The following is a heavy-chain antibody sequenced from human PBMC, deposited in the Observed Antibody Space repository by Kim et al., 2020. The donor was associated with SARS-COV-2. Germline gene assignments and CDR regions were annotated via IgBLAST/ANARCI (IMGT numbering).Heavy chain of an antibody. CDR1: GCSISSSSYY. J-gene: IGHJ4*02. D-gene: IGHD3-22*01. Sequence: SETLSLTCTVSGCSISSSSYYWGWIRQPPGKGLEWIGSIYYSGSTYYNPSLKSRVTISVDTSKNQFSLKLSSVTAANTAVYYCASHYYDSSGYYSPHYWGQGPLVTVSS. V-gene: IGHV4-39*01. CDR3: ASHYYDSSGYYSPHY. CDR2: IYYSGST.